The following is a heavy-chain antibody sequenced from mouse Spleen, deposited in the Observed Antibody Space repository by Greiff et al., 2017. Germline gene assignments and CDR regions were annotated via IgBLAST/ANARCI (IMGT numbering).Heavy chain of an antibody. J-gene: IGHJ3*01. CDR2: ISSGSSTI. D-gene: IGHD4-1*01. Sequence: EVQVVESGGGLVKPGGSLKLSCAASGFTFSDYGMHWVRQAPEKGLEWVAYISSGSSTIYYADTVKGRFTISRDNAKNTLFLQMTSLRSEDTAMYYCARGTGTFWFAYWGQGTLVTVSA. CDR1: GFTFSDYG. CDR3: ARGTGTFWFAY. V-gene: IGHV5-17*01.